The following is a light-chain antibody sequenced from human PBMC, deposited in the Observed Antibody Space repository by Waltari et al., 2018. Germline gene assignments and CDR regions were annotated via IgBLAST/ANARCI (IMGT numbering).Light chain of an antibody. CDR2: GNN. J-gene: IGLJ3*02. CDR1: SPNLGAGHD. CDR3: QSFDTSLSHGVV. Sequence: QSILTQPPSVSGAPGQRVTIYCTGSSPNLGAGHDVHWYQEFPGTGPKPLIYGNNNRPSGVPDRFSGSKSGTSASLTITGLQAEDEADYYCQSFDTSLSHGVVFGGGTKVTVL. V-gene: IGLV1-40*02.